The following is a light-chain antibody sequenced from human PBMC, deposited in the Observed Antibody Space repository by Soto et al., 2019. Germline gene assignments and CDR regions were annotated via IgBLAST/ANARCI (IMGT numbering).Light chain of an antibody. CDR2: DAS. CDR3: QQYNSYSPS. J-gene: IGKJ1*01. CDR1: QSISSW. Sequence: DIQMTQSPSTLSASVGDRVTITCRASQSISSWLAWYQQKPGKAPKLLIYDASSVESGVPSRFRGSGSGTEFTLNISSLQHADFATYYCQQYNSYSPSFGQGTKVEIQ. V-gene: IGKV1-5*01.